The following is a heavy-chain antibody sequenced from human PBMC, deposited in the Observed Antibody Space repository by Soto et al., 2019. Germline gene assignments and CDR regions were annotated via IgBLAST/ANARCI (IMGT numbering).Heavy chain of an antibody. Sequence: EVQLVESGGGLVKPGGSLRLSCVGSGFTFSSFTMTWVRQAPGMGLQYLASISKSSSLIYYADSVRGRFIISRDNSKDSVFLQMYSLRAEDTAMYYCVRGDDRVDWGQGTLVTVSS. J-gene: IGHJ4*02. CDR3: VRGDDRVD. CDR2: ISKSSSLI. V-gene: IGHV3-21*01. CDR1: GFTFSSFT. D-gene: IGHD1-1*01.